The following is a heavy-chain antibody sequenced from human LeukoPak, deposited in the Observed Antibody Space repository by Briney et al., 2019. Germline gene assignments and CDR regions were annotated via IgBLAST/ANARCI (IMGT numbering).Heavy chain of an antibody. CDR3: ARHEKLGQFDY. V-gene: IGHV4-59*08. CDR2: VYYSGTT. CDR1: CRYNWLHL. Sequence: ADTLSLPRTVSCRYNWLHLGRCIRQPREKGREWIGYVYYSGTTNYNPSLKSRVTMSVDTSKNQFSLNLSSVTAADTAVYYCARHEKLGQFDYWGQGTLVTVSS. D-gene: IGHD3-10*01. J-gene: IGHJ4*02.